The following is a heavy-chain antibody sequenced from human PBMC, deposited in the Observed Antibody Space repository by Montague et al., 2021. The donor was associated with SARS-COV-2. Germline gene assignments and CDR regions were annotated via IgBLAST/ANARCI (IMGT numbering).Heavy chain of an antibody. V-gene: IGHV4-4*07. CDR1: GVSITSYY. Sequence: SETLSLTCSISGVSITSYYWSWVRQPPRKGLEWIGHIYASGSTNYSPSLKSRVRLSIGNPKNQFSLKLESLTAADTAVYYCVRDGGNWYYFDYWGQGALVTVSS. CDR2: IYASGST. D-gene: IGHD3-16*01. J-gene: IGHJ4*02. CDR3: VRDGGNWYYFDY.